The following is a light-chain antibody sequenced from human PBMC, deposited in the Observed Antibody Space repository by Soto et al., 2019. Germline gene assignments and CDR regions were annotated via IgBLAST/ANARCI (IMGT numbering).Light chain of an antibody. J-gene: IGKJ5*01. CDR3: QQFNSL. Sequence: IQMTQAPSSLSASVGDRVTITCRASQGISNYLAWYQQKPGKVPELLVYAASTLQSGVPSRFSGSGSGTDFILTISNLQPEDFANYYCQQFNSLFGQGTRLEIK. CDR1: QGISNY. CDR2: AAS. V-gene: IGKV1-27*01.